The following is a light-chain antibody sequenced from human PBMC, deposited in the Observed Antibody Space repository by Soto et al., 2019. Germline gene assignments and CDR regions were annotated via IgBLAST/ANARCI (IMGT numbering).Light chain of an antibody. Sequence: EIVLTQSPGTLSLSPGERATLSCRASQSVSSSYLAWYQQKPGQAPRLLIYGASSRANGIPDRFSGSGSGTDFTLNISRLEPEDFAVYYCQQYCSSSWTFGRGTKVEIK. J-gene: IGKJ1*01. CDR1: QSVSSSY. CDR2: GAS. CDR3: QQYCSSSWT. V-gene: IGKV3-20*01.